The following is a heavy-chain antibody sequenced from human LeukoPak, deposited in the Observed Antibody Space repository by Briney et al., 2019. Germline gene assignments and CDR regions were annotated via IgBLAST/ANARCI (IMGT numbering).Heavy chain of an antibody. CDR2: ISGYNGHT. J-gene: IGHJ5*02. CDR1: GYTFTGYY. V-gene: IGHV1-18*04. D-gene: IGHD3-10*01. CDR3: ARDSREVLLWFGEFSP. Sequence: ASVRVSCKASGYTFTGYYMHWVRQAPGQGLEWMGWISGYNGHTKYAQKFQGRATMTTDTSTSTAYMELRSLRSDDTAVYYCARDSREVLLWFGEFSPWGQGTLVTVSS.